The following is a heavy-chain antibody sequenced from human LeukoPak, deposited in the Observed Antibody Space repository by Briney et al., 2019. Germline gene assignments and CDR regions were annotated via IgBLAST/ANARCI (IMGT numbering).Heavy chain of an antibody. D-gene: IGHD1-1*01. CDR1: GFTFSSYA. CDR2: ISSGGNT. V-gene: IGHV3-23*01. Sequence: GASLRLSCAASGFTFSSYAMSWVRQAPGKGLEWFSAISSGGNTYYADSVKGRFTISRDNSKSTLYLQMNSLRAEDTAVYYCAPLEVPNDDAFDIWGQGTMVTVSS. J-gene: IGHJ3*02. CDR3: APLEVPNDDAFDI.